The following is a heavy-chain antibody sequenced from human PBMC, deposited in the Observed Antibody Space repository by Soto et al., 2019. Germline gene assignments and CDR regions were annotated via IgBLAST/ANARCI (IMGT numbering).Heavy chain of an antibody. CDR2: IYYSGKT. CDR3: ARVGNWNDGLGS. CDR1: GASITDNDW. Sequence: PSETLSLTCDVSGASITDNDWWNWVRQPPGKGLEWIGYIYYSGKTYYNPSLKSRVTISVDTSKNQFSLKLTSVTAADTAVYYCARVGNWNDGLGSWGQGALVTVSS. D-gene: IGHD1-1*01. V-gene: IGHV4-4*02. J-gene: IGHJ5*02.